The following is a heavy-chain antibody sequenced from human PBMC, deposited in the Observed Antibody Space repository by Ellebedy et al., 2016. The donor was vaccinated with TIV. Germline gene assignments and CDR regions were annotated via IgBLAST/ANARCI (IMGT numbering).Heavy chain of an antibody. D-gene: IGHD4-11*01. V-gene: IGHV1-69*13. J-gene: IGHJ3*02. Sequence: SVKVSXXASGGTFSSYAISWVRQAPGQGLEWMGGIIPIFGTANYAQKFQGRVTITADESTSTAYMELSSLRSEDTAVYYCAHRNYDAVDAFDIWGQGTMVTVSS. CDR3: AHRNYDAVDAFDI. CDR2: IIPIFGTA. CDR1: GGTFSSYA.